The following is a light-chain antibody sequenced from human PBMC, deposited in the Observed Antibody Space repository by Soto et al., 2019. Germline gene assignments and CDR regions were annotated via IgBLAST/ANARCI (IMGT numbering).Light chain of an antibody. CDR3: SSYTSSSTV. CDR2: DVS. CDR1: SSDVAAYNY. J-gene: IGLJ1*01. Sequence: QSALTQPRSVSGSPGQSVTISCTGTSSDVAAYNYVSWYQQHPGKAPKLLICDVSRRPSGVPDRFSGSKSGNTASLTISGLQAEDEADYYCSSYTSSSTVFGTGTKLTVL. V-gene: IGLV2-11*01.